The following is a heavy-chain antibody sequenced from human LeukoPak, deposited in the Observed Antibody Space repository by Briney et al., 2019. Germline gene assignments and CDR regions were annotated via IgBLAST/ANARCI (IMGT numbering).Heavy chain of an antibody. Sequence: GGSLRLSCTASGFTFGDYAMSWFRQAPGKGLEWVGFIRSKAYGGTTEYAAPVKGRFTTPGDDSKSIAYLQMNSLETEDTAVYYCTRVKTTYYDILTGYYRDYGMDVWGQGTTVTVSS. D-gene: IGHD3-9*01. J-gene: IGHJ6*02. CDR3: TRVKTTYYDILTGYYRDYGMDV. CDR1: GFTFGDYA. V-gene: IGHV3-49*03. CDR2: IRSKAYGGTT.